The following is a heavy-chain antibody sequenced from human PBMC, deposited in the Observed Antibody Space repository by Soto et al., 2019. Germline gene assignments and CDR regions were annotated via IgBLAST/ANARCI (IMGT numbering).Heavy chain of an antibody. Sequence: VGSLRLSCAASGFIFSNYAMTWVRQGPGRGLEWVSTTSFSGGRTYYADSVKGRFTISRDNSNNTLFLQMSSLRAEDTAIYYCAKDSRAFCGGDCSKDYWGQGTLVTVSS. V-gene: IGHV3-23*01. J-gene: IGHJ4*02. CDR1: GFIFSNYA. CDR2: TSFSGGRT. D-gene: IGHD2-21*02. CDR3: AKDSRAFCGGDCSKDY.